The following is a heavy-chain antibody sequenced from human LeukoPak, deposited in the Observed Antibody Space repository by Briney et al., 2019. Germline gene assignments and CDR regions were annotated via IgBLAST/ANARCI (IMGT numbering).Heavy chain of an antibody. D-gene: IGHD3-10*01. Sequence: ASVKVSCKVSGYTLTELSMHWVRQAPGKGLEWMGGFDPEGGETIYAQKFQGRVTMTEDTFTDTAYTELSSLRSEDTAVYYCATGDGSGSYYGLDYWGQGTLVTVSS. CDR1: GYTLTELS. CDR2: FDPEGGET. V-gene: IGHV1-24*01. J-gene: IGHJ4*02. CDR3: ATGDGSGSYYGLDY.